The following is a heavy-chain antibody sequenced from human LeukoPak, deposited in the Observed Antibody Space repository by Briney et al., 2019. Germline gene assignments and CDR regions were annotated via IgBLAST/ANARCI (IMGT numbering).Heavy chain of an antibody. D-gene: IGHD6-13*01. CDR3: ATVSSSWLGYFQH. V-gene: IGHV3-66*01. J-gene: IGHJ1*01. CDR2: IYSGGRT. CDR1: GFTVRSNY. Sequence: GGSLRLSCAASGFTVRSNYMTWVRQAPGKGLEWVSVIYSGGRTFDADSVKGRFTISRDNVKNTVFLQMNSLRVEDTAVYYCATVSSSWLGYFQHWGQGTLVTVSS.